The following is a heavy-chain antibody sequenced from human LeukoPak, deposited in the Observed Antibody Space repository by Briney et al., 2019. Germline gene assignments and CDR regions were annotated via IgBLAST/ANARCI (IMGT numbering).Heavy chain of an antibody. V-gene: IGHV1-18*01. CDR2: ISAYNGNT. CDR1: GYAFTSYG. CDR3: ARLTYYYDSSGSLGDY. J-gene: IGHJ4*02. D-gene: IGHD3-22*01. Sequence: GASVKVSCKASGYAFTSYGISWVRQAPGQGLEWMGWISAYNGNTNYAQKLQGRVTMTTDTSTSTAYMELRSLRSDDTAVYYCARLTYYYDSSGSLGDYWGQGTLVTVSS.